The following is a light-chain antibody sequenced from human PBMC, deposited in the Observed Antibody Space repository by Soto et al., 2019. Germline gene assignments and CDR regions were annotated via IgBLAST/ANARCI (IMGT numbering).Light chain of an antibody. CDR3: QQANALPHT. J-gene: IGKJ2*01. CDR2: AAS. CDR1: QDIRSW. Sequence: DIRMTQSPSSVSASVGDRVTITCRASQDIRSWLTWYQQKRGKAPKLLIYAASTLQSGVPSRFSGSGSGTDFTLAINSQQPEDFATYYCQQANALPHTFGQGTKLEIK. V-gene: IGKV1-12*01.